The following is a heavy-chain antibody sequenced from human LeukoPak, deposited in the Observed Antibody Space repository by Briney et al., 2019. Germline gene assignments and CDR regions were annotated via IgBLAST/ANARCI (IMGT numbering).Heavy chain of an antibody. CDR1: GGSISSSSYY. Sequence: KTSETLSLTCTVSGGSISSSSYYWAWIRQPPGKGLEWIGSIYYSGNTYYNQSLKSRVTISVDTSKNQFSLKLSSVTAADTAVYYCARRQLDYYGPGWFDPWGQGTLVTVSS. CDR3: ARRQLDYYGPGWFDP. J-gene: IGHJ5*02. CDR2: IYYSGNT. D-gene: IGHD3-10*01. V-gene: IGHV4-39*01.